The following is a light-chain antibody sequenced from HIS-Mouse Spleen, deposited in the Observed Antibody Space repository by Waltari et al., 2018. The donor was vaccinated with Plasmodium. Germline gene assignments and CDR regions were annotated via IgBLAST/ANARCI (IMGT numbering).Light chain of an antibody. J-gene: IGKJ1*01. CDR2: AAS. CDR3: QQSYSTWT. CDR1: QSISNY. V-gene: IGKV1-39*01. Sequence: DIQMSKSPSSLSASLGASVTITCRASQSISNYLNWYQQKPGKAPKFLIYAASTLQSGVPSRFSGSGSGTDFTLTISSLQPEDFATYYCQQSYSTWTFGQGTKVEIK.